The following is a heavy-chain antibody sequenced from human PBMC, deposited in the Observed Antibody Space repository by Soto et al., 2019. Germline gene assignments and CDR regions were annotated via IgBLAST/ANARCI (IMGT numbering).Heavy chain of an antibody. CDR1: GGTFSSYA. CDR2: IIPIFGTA. J-gene: IGHJ4*02. CDR3: AASYGSGYRAFDY. D-gene: IGHD3-10*01. V-gene: IGHV1-69*13. Sequence: SVKVSCKASGGTFSSYAISWVRQAPGQGLEWMGGIIPIFGTANYAQKFQGRVTITADESTSTAYMELSSLRSEDTAIYYCAASYGSGYRAFDYWGQGALVTVSS.